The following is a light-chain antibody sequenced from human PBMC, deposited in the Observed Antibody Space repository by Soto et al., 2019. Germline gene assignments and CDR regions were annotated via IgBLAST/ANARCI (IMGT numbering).Light chain of an antibody. Sequence: DIQMTQSPSTLSASVGDRVTITCRASQSITDWLAWYQQKPGKAPKLLIYAASSLQSGVPSRFSGSGSGTDFTLTISSLQPEEFATYYCQQSYSTPWTFGQGTKVEIK. CDR2: AAS. CDR1: QSITDW. CDR3: QQSYSTPWT. V-gene: IGKV1-39*01. J-gene: IGKJ1*01.